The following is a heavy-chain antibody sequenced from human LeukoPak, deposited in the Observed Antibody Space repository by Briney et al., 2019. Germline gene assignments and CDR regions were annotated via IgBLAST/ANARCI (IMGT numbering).Heavy chain of an antibody. Sequence: GGSLRLSCAASGFTFSSYGMHWVRQAPGKGLEWVAVISYDGSNKYYADSVKGRFTISRDNSKNTLYLQMNSLRAEDTAVYYCAKDPRGYSGYDSLPYYYYGMDVWGQGTTVTVSS. J-gene: IGHJ6*02. V-gene: IGHV3-30*18. CDR3: AKDPRGYSGYDSLPYYYYGMDV. D-gene: IGHD5-12*01. CDR2: ISYDGSNK. CDR1: GFTFSSYG.